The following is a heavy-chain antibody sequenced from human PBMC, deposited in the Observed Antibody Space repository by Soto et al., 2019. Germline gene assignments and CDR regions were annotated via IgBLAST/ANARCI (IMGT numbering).Heavy chain of an antibody. D-gene: IGHD2-2*01. CDR3: ARGDAEEDIVVVPAADSLYYYYYYMDV. CDR2: MNPNSGNT. V-gene: IGHV1-8*01. J-gene: IGHJ6*03. Sequence: ASVKVSCKASGYTFTSYDINWVRQATGQGLEWMGWMNPNSGNTGYAQKFQGRVTMTRNTSISTAYMELSSLRSEDTAVYYCARGDAEEDIVVVPAADSLYYYYYYMDVWGKGTTVTVSS. CDR1: GYTFTSYD.